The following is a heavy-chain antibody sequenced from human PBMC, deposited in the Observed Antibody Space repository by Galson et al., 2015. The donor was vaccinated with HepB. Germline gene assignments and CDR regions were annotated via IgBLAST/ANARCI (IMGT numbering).Heavy chain of an antibody. J-gene: IGHJ6*02. CDR1: GGTFSSYA. V-gene: IGHV1-69*13. CDR3: ASQTGYGDPTYYYYYGMDV. CDR2: IIPIFGTA. D-gene: IGHD4-17*01. Sequence: SVKVSCKASGGTFSSYAISWVRQAPGQGLEWVGGIIPIFGTANYAQKFQGRVTITADESTSTAYMELSSLRSEDTAVYYCASQTGYGDPTYYYYYGMDVWGQGTTVTVSS.